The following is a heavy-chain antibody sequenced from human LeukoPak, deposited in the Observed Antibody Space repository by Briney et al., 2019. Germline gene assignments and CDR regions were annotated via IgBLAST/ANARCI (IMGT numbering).Heavy chain of an antibody. CDR1: GGSISSYY. D-gene: IGHD3-22*01. J-gene: IGHJ4*02. V-gene: IGHV4-31*03. Sequence: KPSETLSLTCTVSGGSISSYYWSWIRQHPGKGLEWIGYIYYSGSTYYNPSLKSRVTISVDTSKNQFSLKLSSVTAADTAVYYCARVRNYYDSTLGYFDYWGQGTLVTVSS. CDR3: ARVRNYYDSTLGYFDY. CDR2: IYYSGST.